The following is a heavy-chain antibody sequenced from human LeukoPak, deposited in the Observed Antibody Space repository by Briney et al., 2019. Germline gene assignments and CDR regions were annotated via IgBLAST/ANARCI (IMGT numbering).Heavy chain of an antibody. Sequence: SETLSLTCTVSGGSISSYYWSWIRQPPGKGLEWIGYIYYSGSTNYNPSLKSRVTISVDTSKNQFSLKLSSVTAADTAVYYCARDSRIAARPDAFDIWDQGTMVTVSS. CDR2: IYYSGST. D-gene: IGHD6-6*01. J-gene: IGHJ3*02. CDR1: GGSISSYY. V-gene: IGHV4-59*01. CDR3: ARDSRIAARPDAFDI.